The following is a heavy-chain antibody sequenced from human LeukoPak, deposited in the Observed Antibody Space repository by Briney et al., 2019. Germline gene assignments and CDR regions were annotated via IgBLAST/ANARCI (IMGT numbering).Heavy chain of an antibody. CDR3: ARSYYYDSSGYYDHNFDY. D-gene: IGHD3-22*01. Sequence: PGGSLRLSCAASGFTFSSYGMHWVRQAPGKGLEWVAVIRYDGSNKYYADSVKGRFTISRDNSKNTLYLQMNSLRAEDTAVYYCARSYYYDSSGYYDHNFDYWGQGTLVTVSS. CDR1: GFTFSSYG. J-gene: IGHJ4*02. V-gene: IGHV3-33*01. CDR2: IRYDGSNK.